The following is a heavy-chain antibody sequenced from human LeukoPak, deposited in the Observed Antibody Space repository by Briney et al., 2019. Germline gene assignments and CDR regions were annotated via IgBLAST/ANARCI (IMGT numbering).Heavy chain of an antibody. V-gene: IGHV4-4*07. CDR3: ARDSPNYYGSGTYYI. J-gene: IGHJ4*02. Sequence: SETLSLTCTVSGDSISPYYWSWIRQPAGKGLEWIGRIYTSGSTNYNPSLKSRVTMSVDTSKNQFSLKLSSVTAADTAVYSCARDSPNYYGSGTYYIWGQGTLVTVSS. CDR2: IYTSGST. D-gene: IGHD3-10*01. CDR1: GDSISPYY.